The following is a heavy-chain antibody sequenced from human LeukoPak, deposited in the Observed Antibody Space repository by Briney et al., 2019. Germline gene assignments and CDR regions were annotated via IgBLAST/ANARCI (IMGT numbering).Heavy chain of an antibody. CDR1: GYSFTSYW. J-gene: IGHJ6*02. CDR3: ARHIVAQRTNYYYYYGMDV. D-gene: IGHD2-21*01. V-gene: IGHV5-51*01. CDR2: IYPGDSDT. Sequence: GESLKISCKGSGYSFTSYWIGWVRQLPGKGLEWMGIIYPGDSDTRYSPSFQGQVTISADKSISTAYLQWSSLKASDTAMYYCARHIVAQRTNYYYYYGMDVWGQGTTVTVSS.